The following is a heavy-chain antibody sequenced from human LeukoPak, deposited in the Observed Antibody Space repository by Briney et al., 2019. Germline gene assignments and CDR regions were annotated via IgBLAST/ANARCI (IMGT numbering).Heavy chain of an antibody. CDR1: GGSISSGDYY. D-gene: IGHD3-10*01. J-gene: IGHJ4*02. CDR3: ARGGYYGSGSYYFDY. CDR2: TYYSGST. Sequence: SKTLSLTCTVSGGSISSGDYYWSWISQPPGKGLEWIGYTYYSGSTYYNPSLRSRVTISVDTSKNQFSLKLSSVTAADTAVYYCARGGYYGSGSYYFDYWGQGTLVTVSS. V-gene: IGHV4-30-4*01.